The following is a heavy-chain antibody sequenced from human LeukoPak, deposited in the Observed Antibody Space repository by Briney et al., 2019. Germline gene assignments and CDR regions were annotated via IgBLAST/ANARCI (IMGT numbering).Heavy chain of an antibody. J-gene: IGHJ4*02. Sequence: SVKVSCKASGGTFSSYAISWVRQAPGQGLEWMGGIIPIFGTANYAQKFQGRVTITADESTSTAYMELSSLRSEDTAVYYCARLAAGYYDSSGYYDYWGQGTLVTVSS. CDR3: ARLAAGYYDSSGYYDY. CDR2: IIPIFGTA. CDR1: GGTFSSYA. V-gene: IGHV1-69*01. D-gene: IGHD3-22*01.